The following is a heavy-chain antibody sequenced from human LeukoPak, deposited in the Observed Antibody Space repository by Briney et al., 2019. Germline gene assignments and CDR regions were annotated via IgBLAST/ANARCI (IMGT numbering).Heavy chain of an antibody. V-gene: IGHV3-74*01. J-gene: IGHJ4*02. CDR3: AREAAVGYCSSTSCSTLDY. CDR1: GFTISSYW. Sequence: GGSLRLSCAASGFTISSYWMHWVRQAPGKGLVWVSRINSDGSSTSYADSVKGRFTISRDNAKNTLYLQMNSLRAEDTAVYYCAREAAVGYCSSTSCSTLDYWGQGTLVTVSS. CDR2: INSDGSST. D-gene: IGHD2-2*02.